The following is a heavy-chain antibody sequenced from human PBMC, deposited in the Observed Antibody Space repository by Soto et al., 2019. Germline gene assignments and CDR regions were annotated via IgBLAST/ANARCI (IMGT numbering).Heavy chain of an antibody. CDR2: ITGSGDST. J-gene: IGHJ5*01. CDR1: GFSFRSYA. CDR3: ARGRGWFDS. V-gene: IGHV3-23*01. Sequence: EVQLLESGGGLVQPGGSLRLSCAASGFSFRSYAMNWVRQAPGKGLEWVSNITGSGDSTYYEDSVKGRFTISRDNSKNTLYVQMNSLRAEDTAVDYCARGRGWFDSWGQGTLVTVSS.